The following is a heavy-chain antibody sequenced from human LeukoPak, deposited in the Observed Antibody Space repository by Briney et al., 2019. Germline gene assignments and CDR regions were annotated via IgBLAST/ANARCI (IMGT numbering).Heavy chain of an antibody. V-gene: IGHV3-43*01. Sequence: GGSLRLSCAASGFTFDDYTMHWVRQAPGKGLEWVSLISWDGGSTYYADSVKGRFTISRDNSKNSLYLQMNSLRTEDTALYYCAKGDIAKRSYYYYYMDVWGKGTTVTVSS. CDR2: ISWDGGST. CDR3: AKGDIAKRSYYYYYMDV. J-gene: IGHJ6*03. CDR1: GFTFDDYT. D-gene: IGHD5-12*01.